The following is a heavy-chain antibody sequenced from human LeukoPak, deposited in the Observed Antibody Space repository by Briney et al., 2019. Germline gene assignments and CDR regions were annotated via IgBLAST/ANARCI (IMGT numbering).Heavy chain of an antibody. CDR3: AELGITMIGGV. D-gene: IGHD3-10*02. V-gene: IGHV3-64*01. CDR1: GFTFSDYA. CDR2: ISSNGGSI. Sequence: GGSLRLSCAASGFTFSDYAMHWVRQAPGKELEYVSGISSNGGSIHYANYVKGRFTISRDNSKNTLYLQMDSLRAEDTAVYYCAELGITMIGGVWGKGTTVTISS. J-gene: IGHJ6*04.